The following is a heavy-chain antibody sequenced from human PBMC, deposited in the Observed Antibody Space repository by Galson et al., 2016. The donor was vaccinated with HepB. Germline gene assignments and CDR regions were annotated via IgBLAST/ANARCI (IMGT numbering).Heavy chain of an antibody. CDR1: GFTFSTYA. J-gene: IGHJ3*02. V-gene: IGHV3-23*01. CDR3: ARGRGSNWRDAFDI. Sequence: SLRLSCAASGFTFSTYAMSWVRQAPGKGLEWVSLISGSGSSTFYADSVKGRFTISRDNDKNSLHLQMNILRAEDTALYYCARGRGSNWRDAFDIWGQGTMVTVSS. CDR2: ISGSGSST. D-gene: IGHD6-13*01.